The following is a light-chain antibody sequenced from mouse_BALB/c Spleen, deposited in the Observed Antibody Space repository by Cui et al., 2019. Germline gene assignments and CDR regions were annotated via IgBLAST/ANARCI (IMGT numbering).Light chain of an antibody. CDR2: STS. V-gene: IGKV4-80*01. CDR1: SSVSY. CDR3: HQWSSYPWT. J-gene: IGKJ1*01. Sequence: QIVLTQPPAIISASLGEEITLTCSASSSVSYMHWYQQKSGTSPKRLIYSTSNLASGVPSRFSGSGSGTFYSLTISSVEAEDAADYYCHQWSSYPWTFGGGTKLEIK.